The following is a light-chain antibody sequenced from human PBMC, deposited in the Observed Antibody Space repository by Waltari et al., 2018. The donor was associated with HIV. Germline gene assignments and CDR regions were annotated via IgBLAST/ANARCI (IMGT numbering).Light chain of an antibody. Sequence: QSVLTQPPSASGTPGQRVTFSCSGSSSNIGSNPVDWYQKLPGTAPRLLIDNNNQRPSGVPDRFSGSKSGTSASLAIRGLQSEDEADYYCAAWDDSLNGHVLFGGGTKLTVL. J-gene: IGLJ2*01. CDR2: NNN. V-gene: IGLV1-44*01. CDR3: AAWDDSLNGHVL. CDR1: SSNIGSNP.